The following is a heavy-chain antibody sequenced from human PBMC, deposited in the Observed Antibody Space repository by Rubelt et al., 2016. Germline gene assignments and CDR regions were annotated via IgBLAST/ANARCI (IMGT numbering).Heavy chain of an antibody. V-gene: IGHV4-34*01. J-gene: IGHJ4*02. CDR2: INHSGRT. D-gene: IGHD2/OR15-2a*01. CDR3: ASRPNIFDY. Sequence: QVQLQQWGAGLLKPSETLSLTCAVYGGSFSDYYWSWIRQPPGKGLEWIGEINHSGRTNYNPSLKSRVTISVDTSKDQFSLKRNSVTAADTAVYYCASRPNIFDYWSQGTLVTVSS. CDR1: GGSFSDYY.